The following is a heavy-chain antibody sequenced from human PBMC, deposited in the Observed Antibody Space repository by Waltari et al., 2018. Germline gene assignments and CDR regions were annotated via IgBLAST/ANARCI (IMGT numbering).Heavy chain of an antibody. D-gene: IGHD2-21*01. CDR3: ARRTVVVGLNAFDV. V-gene: IGHV3-30*03. Sequence: LVESGGGVVQPGRPTRLSCMDSGFNFSAYTMHWVRQSPGKGREWVAAVSYDGRDEYYGGSVAGRFSVSRDNFLNTVYLEMNSLTGDDTAMYYCARRTVVVGLNAFDVWGRGTMVTVSS. J-gene: IGHJ3*01. CDR1: GFNFSAYT. CDR2: VSYDGRDE.